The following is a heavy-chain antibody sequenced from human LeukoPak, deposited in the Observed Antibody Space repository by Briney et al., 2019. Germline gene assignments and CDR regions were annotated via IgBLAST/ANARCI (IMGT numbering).Heavy chain of an antibody. V-gene: IGHV4-30-2*01. CDR1: GGSISSGGYY. CDR3: ARGQLDLDY. D-gene: IGHD1-1*01. J-gene: IGHJ4*02. Sequence: SETLSLTCTVSGGSISSGGYYWSWIRQPPGKGLEWIGYIYHSGSTYYNPSLKSRVTISVDRSKNQFSLKLSSVTAADTAVYYCARGQLDLDYWGQGTLVTVSS. CDR2: IYHSGST.